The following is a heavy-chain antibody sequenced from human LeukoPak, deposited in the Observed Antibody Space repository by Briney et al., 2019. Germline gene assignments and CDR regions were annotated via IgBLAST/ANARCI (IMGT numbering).Heavy chain of an antibody. Sequence: GGSLRLSCAVSGFTFSSYGIHWVRQAPGKGLEWVAVISFDGSNKYYADSVKGRFTISRDNSKNTLFLQMNGLRAEDTAVYYCAKTYGSGSLSTYWYFDLWGRGTLVTVSS. J-gene: IGHJ2*01. CDR3: AKTYGSGSLSTYWYFDL. CDR2: ISFDGSNK. CDR1: GFTFSSYG. V-gene: IGHV3-30*18. D-gene: IGHD3-10*01.